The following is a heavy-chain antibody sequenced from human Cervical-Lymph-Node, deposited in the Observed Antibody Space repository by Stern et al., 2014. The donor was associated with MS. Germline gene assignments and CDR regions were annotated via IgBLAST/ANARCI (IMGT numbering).Heavy chain of an antibody. V-gene: IGHV4-30-4*01. D-gene: IGHD4-23*01. CDR1: GGSITTGGYF. Sequence: QVQLQESGPGLVKPSQTLSLTCTVSGGSITTGGYFWSWIRQSPGKDLEWIGYLYYTGSTYYAPSLKSRVTFSIDPSKSQFSLSLNSMTAADTAVYFCARGINWSGGHSVDGFDIWGQGTMVTVSA. J-gene: IGHJ3*02. CDR3: ARGINWSGGHSVDGFDI. CDR2: LYYTGST.